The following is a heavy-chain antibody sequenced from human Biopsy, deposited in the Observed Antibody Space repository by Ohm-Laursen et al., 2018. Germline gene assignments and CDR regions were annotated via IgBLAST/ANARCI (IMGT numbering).Heavy chain of an antibody. CDR3: ARRGSGGRSFDY. V-gene: IGHV4-59*08. D-gene: IGHD2-15*01. CDR1: GDSINSSY. CDR2: ISNSGNT. Sequence: PPGTLSLTCTVSGDSINSSYWSWIRQPPGKGLEWIGFISNSGNTNYNPSLKSRVTISVDTSKNQISLKLDSVTVADTAVFYCARRGSGGRSFDYWGQGSLVTVSS. J-gene: IGHJ4*02.